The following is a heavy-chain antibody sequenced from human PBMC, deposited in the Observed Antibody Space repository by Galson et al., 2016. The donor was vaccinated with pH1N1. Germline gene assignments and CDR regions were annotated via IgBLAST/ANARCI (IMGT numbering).Heavy chain of an antibody. Sequence: QSGAEVKKPGESLKISCKGSGYEFGRYWIVWVRQMPGKGLEYMGTIYPDDSDTRYHPAFQGQVIISGDRSINAVYLQWSSLKASDSGIYYCARRTISARPGWFDSWGQGPLVTVSS. CDR3: ARRTISARPGWFDS. D-gene: IGHD6-6*01. V-gene: IGHV5-51*01. CDR2: IYPDDSDT. CDR1: GYEFGRYW. J-gene: IGHJ5*01.